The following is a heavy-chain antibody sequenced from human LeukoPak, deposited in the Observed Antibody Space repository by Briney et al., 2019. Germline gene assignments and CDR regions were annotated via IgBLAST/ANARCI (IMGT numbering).Heavy chain of an antibody. V-gene: IGHV4-59*08. CDR2: IFYSGTT. J-gene: IGHJ4*02. Sequence: SETLSLTCAVSGGSTSSHYWSWIRQPPGKGLEWIGFIFYSGTTKYNPSLKSRVTISADTSKNQFSLKLSSVTAADTAVYYCARQADDSSSSLVYFDYWGQGTLVTVSS. CDR3: ARQADDSSSSLVYFDY. CDR1: GGSTSSHY. D-gene: IGHD6-6*01.